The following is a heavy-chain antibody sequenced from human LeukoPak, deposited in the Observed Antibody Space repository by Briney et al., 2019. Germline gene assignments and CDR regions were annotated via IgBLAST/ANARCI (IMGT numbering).Heavy chain of an antibody. D-gene: IGHD4-23*01. CDR3: ARLGGNWAFDY. Sequence: SETLSLTCTASGGSISSYYWSWIRQPPGKGLEWIGYIYYSGSTNYNPSLKSRVTISVDTSKDQFSLKLSSVTAADTAVYYCARLGGNWAFDYWGQGTLVTVSS. CDR1: GGSISSYY. J-gene: IGHJ4*02. V-gene: IGHV4-59*08. CDR2: IYYSGST.